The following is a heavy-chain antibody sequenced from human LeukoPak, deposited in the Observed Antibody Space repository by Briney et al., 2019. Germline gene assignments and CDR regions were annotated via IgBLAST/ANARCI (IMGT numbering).Heavy chain of an antibody. Sequence: GSLRLSCAASGFTFASYGMHWVRQAPGKGLEWVSVISYGGGNKYYADSVKGRFTISRDNSKNTLYLEMNSLRAEDTAVYYCARKYYEYYFDYWGQGTLVTVSS. V-gene: IGHV3-30*03. J-gene: IGHJ4*02. CDR1: GFTFASYG. CDR2: ISYGGGNK. CDR3: ARKYYEYYFDY. D-gene: IGHD3-3*01.